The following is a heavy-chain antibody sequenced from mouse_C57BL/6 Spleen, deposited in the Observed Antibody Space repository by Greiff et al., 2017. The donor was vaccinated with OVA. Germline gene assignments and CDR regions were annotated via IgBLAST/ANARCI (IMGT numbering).Heavy chain of an antibody. CDR2: IDPSDSET. CDR3: ARAPYDGYYGAY. CDR1: GYTFSSYW. D-gene: IGHD2-3*01. Sequence: QVQLQQPGAELVRPGSSVKLSCKASGYTFSSYWMHWVKQRPIQSLEWIGNIDPSDSETHYNQKFKDKATLTVDKSSSTAYMQLSSLTSEDSAVYYCARAPYDGYYGAYWGQGTLVTVSA. J-gene: IGHJ3*01. V-gene: IGHV1-52*01.